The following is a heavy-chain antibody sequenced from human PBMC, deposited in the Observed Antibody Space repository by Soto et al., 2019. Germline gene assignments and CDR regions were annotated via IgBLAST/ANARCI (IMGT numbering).Heavy chain of an antibody. CDR1: GFIFRNYA. CDR2: ISYDERNI. J-gene: IGHJ4*02. CDR3: ARDSWGFDC. D-gene: IGHD2-15*01. Sequence: HVELVESGGGLVQPGTSLRLSCAASGFIFRNYAMHWVRQAPGKGLERVADISYDERNIHYPDSVKGRFTISRDNSKNTLFLQMNNLRPEDTAVYYCARDSWGFDCWGQGTLVTVSS. V-gene: IGHV3-30*04.